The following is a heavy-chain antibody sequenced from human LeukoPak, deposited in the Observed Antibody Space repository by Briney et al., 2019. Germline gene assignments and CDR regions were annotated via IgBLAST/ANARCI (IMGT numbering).Heavy chain of an antibody. CDR1: GYTFTGYY. J-gene: IGHJ4*02. CDR3: ARKTSSSWYDY. D-gene: IGHD6-13*01. V-gene: IGHV1-2*02. Sequence: ASVKVSCKASGYTFTGYYMHWVRQAAGQGLEWMGWINPNSGGTNYAQKFQGRVTMTRDTSISTAYMELSRLKSDDTAVYYCARKTSSSWYDYWGQGTLVTVSS. CDR2: INPNSGGT.